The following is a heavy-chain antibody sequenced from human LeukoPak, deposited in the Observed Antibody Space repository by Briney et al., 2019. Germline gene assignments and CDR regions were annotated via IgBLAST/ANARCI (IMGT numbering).Heavy chain of an antibody. V-gene: IGHV3-11*01. CDR2: ISSSGSTI. CDR3: ARDRLRIFGVVTYMFDY. D-gene: IGHD3-3*01. CDR1: GFTFSDYY. J-gene: IGHJ4*02. Sequence: GGSLRLSCAASGFTFSDYYMSWIRQAPGKGLEWVSYISSSGSTIYYADSVKGRFTISRDNAKNPLYLQMNSLRAEDTAVYYCARDRLRIFGVVTYMFDYWGQGTLVTVSS.